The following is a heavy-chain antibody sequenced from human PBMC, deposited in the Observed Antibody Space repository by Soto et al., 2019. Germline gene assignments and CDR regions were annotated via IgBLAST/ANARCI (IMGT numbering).Heavy chain of an antibody. J-gene: IGHJ4*02. CDR3: ARSVTTSPRLFDY. CDR1: GGSISSSSYY. D-gene: IGHD4-4*01. Sequence: QLQLQESGPGLVKPSETLSLTCTVSGGSISSSSYYWGWIRQPPGKGLEWIGSIYYSGSTYYNPSLKSRVTISVDTSKNQFSLKLSSVTAADTAVYYCARSVTTSPRLFDYWGQGTLVTVSS. CDR2: IYYSGST. V-gene: IGHV4-39*01.